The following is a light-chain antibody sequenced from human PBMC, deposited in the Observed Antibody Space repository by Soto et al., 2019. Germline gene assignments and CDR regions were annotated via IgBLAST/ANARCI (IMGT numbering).Light chain of an antibody. V-gene: IGKV1-39*01. Sequence: DIQMTQSPSSLSASVGDRVTITCRSSQSISSHLNWYQQKPGKAPKLLIYGGSSLESGVPSRFSGSGSGTDFTLTISSLQPDDFATYYCQQSYTIPYIFGQGTKLGIK. CDR1: QSISSH. J-gene: IGKJ2*01. CDR3: QQSYTIPYI. CDR2: GGS.